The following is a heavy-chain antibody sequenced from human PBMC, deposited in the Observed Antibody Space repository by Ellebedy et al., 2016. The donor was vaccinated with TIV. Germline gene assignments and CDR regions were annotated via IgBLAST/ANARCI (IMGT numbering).Heavy chain of an antibody. CDR2: RYHIGTT. CDR1: GGSVSSGSHY. CDR3: AGGSYTPYGMDV. J-gene: IGHJ6*02. D-gene: IGHD2-2*02. V-gene: IGHV4-61*01. Sequence: SETLSLTCTVSGGSVSSGSHYWNWIRQPPGKGLEWIGYRYHIGTTNYNPSLKSRVTISADTSKNQFSLRLCSVTAADTAVYYCAGGSYTPYGMDVWGQGTTVTVSS.